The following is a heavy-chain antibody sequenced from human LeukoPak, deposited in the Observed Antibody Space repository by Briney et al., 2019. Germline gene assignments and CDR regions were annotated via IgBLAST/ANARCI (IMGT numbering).Heavy chain of an antibody. D-gene: IGHD3-10*01. CDR3: ARDPFYGSGSYLFDY. Sequence: GGSLRLSCAASGFTFSSYSMNWVRQAPGKGLEWVSSISSSSSYIYYADSVKGRLTISRDNAKNSLYLQMNSLRAEDTAVYYCARDPFYGSGSYLFDYWGQGTLVTVSS. J-gene: IGHJ4*02. V-gene: IGHV3-21*01. CDR1: GFTFSSYS. CDR2: ISSSSSYI.